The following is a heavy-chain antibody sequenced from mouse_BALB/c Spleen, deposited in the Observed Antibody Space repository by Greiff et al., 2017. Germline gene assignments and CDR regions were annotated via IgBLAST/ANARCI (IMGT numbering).Heavy chain of an antibody. CDR1: GYTFSSYW. V-gene: IGHV1-9*01. J-gene: IGHJ2*01. Sequence: QVHVKQSGAELMKPGASVKISCKATGYTFSSYWIEWVKQRPGHGLEWIGEILPGSGSTNYNEKFKGKATFTADTSSNTAYMQLSSLTSEDSAVYYCARKRTARAYFDYWGQGTTLTVSS. CDR3: ARKRTARAYFDY. D-gene: IGHD3-2*01. CDR2: ILPGSGST.